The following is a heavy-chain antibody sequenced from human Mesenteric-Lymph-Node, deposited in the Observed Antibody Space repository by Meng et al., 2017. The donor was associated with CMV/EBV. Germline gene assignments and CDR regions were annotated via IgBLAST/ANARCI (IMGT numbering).Heavy chain of an antibody. CDR1: GFIFSGYG. D-gene: IGHD5-18*01. Sequence: GESLKISCVASGFIFSGYGIHWVRQVPGKGLEWVSFISPDGANKYYADSVKGRFTISRDNSKNTLYLQMYSLRADDTAVYYCAKDQGYSYGYYFDYWGQGTVVTVSS. CDR3: AKDQGYSYGYYFDY. V-gene: IGHV3-30*02. CDR2: ISPDGANK. J-gene: IGHJ4*02.